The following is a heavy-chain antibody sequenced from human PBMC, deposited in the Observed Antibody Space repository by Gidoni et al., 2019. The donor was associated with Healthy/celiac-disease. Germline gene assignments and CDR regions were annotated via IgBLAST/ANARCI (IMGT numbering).Heavy chain of an antibody. CDR3: ARDHGTYGTAENDAFDI. Sequence: QVQLVESGGGVVQPGRSLRLSCAASGFTFSSYSMHWVRQAPGKGLEWVAVISYDGSNKYYADSVKGRFTISRDNSKNTLYLQMNSLRAEDTAVYYCARDHGTYGTAENDAFDIWGQGTMVTVSS. CDR1: GFTFSSYS. CDR2: ISYDGSNK. D-gene: IGHD1-26*01. J-gene: IGHJ3*02. V-gene: IGHV3-30*04.